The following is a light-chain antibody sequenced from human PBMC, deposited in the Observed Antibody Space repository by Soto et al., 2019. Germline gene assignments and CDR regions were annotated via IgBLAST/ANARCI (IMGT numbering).Light chain of an antibody. CDR2: EVS. Sequence: QSALTQPPSASGSPGQSVTISCTGTSSDVGGYDYVSWYQQHPGEAPKLMIYEVSKRPSGVPDRFSGSKSGNTASLTVSGLQAEDEADYYCSSYARRNVVFGGGTQLTVL. CDR1: SSDVGGYDY. V-gene: IGLV2-8*01. J-gene: IGLJ2*01. CDR3: SSYARRNVV.